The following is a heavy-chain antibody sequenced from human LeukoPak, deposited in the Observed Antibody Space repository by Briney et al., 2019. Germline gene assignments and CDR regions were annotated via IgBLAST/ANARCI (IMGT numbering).Heavy chain of an antibody. CDR2: IYYSGST. D-gene: IGHD5-12*01. CDR1: GGSISSYY. V-gene: IGHV4-59*08. J-gene: IGHJ6*02. CDR3: ARLSGYDTLGYYYYYYGMDV. Sequence: SETLSLTCTVSGGSISSYYWSWIRQPPGKGLEWIGCIYYSGSTNYNPSLKSRVTISVDTSKNQFSLKLSSVTAADTAVYYCARLSGYDTLGYYYYYYGMDVWGQGTTVTVSS.